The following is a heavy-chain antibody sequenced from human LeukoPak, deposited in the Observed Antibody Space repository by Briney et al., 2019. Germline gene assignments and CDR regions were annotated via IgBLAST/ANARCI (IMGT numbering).Heavy chain of an antibody. Sequence: PGGSLRLSCAASGFSFGNYWMIWVRQAPGKGLEWVANIKQDGSEKYYVDSVRGRLTISRDNAKNSLYLQMNSLRAEDTAVYYCARGLSTHHMGSFDYWGQGTLVTVSS. CDR2: IKQDGSEK. D-gene: IGHD1-26*01. J-gene: IGHJ4*02. V-gene: IGHV3-7*01. CDR3: ARGLSTHHMGSFDY. CDR1: GFSFGNYW.